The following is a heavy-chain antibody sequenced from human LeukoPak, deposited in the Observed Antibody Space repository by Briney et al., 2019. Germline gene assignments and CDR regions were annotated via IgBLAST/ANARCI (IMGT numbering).Heavy chain of an antibody. CDR3: ARGPILYYYYGMDV. CDR2: ISSSSSYT. CDR1: GFTFSDYY. V-gene: IGHV3-11*06. J-gene: IGHJ6*02. D-gene: IGHD2/OR15-2a*01. Sequence: PGGSLRLSCAASGFTFSDYYMSWIRQAPGKGLEWVSYISSSSSYTNYADSVKGRFTISRDNAKNSLYLQMNSLRAEDTAVYYCARGPILYYYYGMDVWGQGTTVTVSS.